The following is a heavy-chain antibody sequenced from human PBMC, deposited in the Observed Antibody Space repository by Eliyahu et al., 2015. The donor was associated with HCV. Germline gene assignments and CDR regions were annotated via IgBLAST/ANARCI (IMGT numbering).Heavy chain of an antibody. Sequence: QVQLQESGPGLVKPSETLSLTCTXSGGSITTYYWSWIRQPPGKGLEWIGYIHYSGSTNYNPXLKSRVTISVDTSKXQFSLNLTSVTAADTALYYCASGGGGIAVAGTGGWFDPWGQGTLVTVSS. CDR3: ASGGGGIAVAGTGGWFDP. CDR1: GGSITTYY. D-gene: IGHD6-19*01. V-gene: IGHV4-59*01. CDR2: IHYSGST. J-gene: IGHJ5*02.